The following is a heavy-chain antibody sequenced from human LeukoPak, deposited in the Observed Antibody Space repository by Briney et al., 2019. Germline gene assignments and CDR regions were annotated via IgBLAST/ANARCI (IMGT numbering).Heavy chain of an antibody. CDR2: INPEGSAT. Sequence: GGSLILSCAASGFTFTSYWMHWVRQAPGKGLVWVSNINPEGSATSYGDSVRGRFAISRDNAKDTLYLQMDGLRPEDTALYYCVRSVDFWGQGTPVTVSS. V-gene: IGHV3-74*01. J-gene: IGHJ4*02. CDR3: VRSVDF. CDR1: GFTFTSYW.